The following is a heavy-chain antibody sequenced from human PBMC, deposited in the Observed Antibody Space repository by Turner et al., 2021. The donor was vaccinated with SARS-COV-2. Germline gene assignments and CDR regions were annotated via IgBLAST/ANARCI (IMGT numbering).Heavy chain of an antibody. CDR2: IIPIFGTA. D-gene: IGHD6-13*01. CDR1: GGTFSSYA. J-gene: IGHJ6*02. V-gene: IGHV1-69*01. Sequence: QVQLVQSGAEVKKPGSSVKVSCKASGGTFSSYAISWVRQAPGQGLEWMGGIIPIFGTANYAQKFQGRVTITADESTGTAYMELSSLRSEDTAVYYCARETPEAAAIDLIYYYDGMDVWGQGTTVTVSS. CDR3: ARETPEAAAIDLIYYYDGMDV.